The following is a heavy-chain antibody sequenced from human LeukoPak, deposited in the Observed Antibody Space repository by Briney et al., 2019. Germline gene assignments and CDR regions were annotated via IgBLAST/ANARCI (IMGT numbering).Heavy chain of an antibody. Sequence: SETLSLTCTVSGGSMSSYFWSWIRQPPGKGLEWIGYVYYSGSTNKNPSLKSRLSISVDTSKNQFSLRLSSVTAADTAVYYCARGYSTGSKSFSLYYYVDVWGEGTTVSVSS. CDR1: GGSMSSYF. CDR3: ARGYSTGSKSFSLYYYVDV. CDR2: VYYSGST. D-gene: IGHD6-19*01. V-gene: IGHV4-59*01. J-gene: IGHJ6*03.